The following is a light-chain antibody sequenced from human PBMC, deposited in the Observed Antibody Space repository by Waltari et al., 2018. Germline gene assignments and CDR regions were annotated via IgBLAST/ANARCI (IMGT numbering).Light chain of an antibody. V-gene: IGLV1-40*01. CDR3: QSYDTTLSVV. CDR1: GSNIGAGYD. CDR2: GST. J-gene: IGLJ3*02. Sequence: QSVLTQPPSVSGAPGQRVTISCTGSGSNIGAGYDVPWYQPLPRAAPKPLIYGSTSRPLGVPDRFFGSTSGTSAFLAITGLQAEDEADYYCQSYDTTLSVVFGGGTKLTVL.